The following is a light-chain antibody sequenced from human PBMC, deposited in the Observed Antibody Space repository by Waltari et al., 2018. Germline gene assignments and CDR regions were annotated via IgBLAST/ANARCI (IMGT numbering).Light chain of an antibody. Sequence: DIVMTQSPDSLAVSLGERATINCKSSQSILSSSNNKNYLAWYQQKPGLPPRLLIYWASTRESGVPDRFSGSGSGTDFTLTIRSLQAEDVAIYYCQQCYSTPYTFGQGTKLEIK. J-gene: IGKJ2*01. CDR2: WAS. CDR3: QQCYSTPYT. CDR1: QSILSSSNNKNY. V-gene: IGKV4-1*01.